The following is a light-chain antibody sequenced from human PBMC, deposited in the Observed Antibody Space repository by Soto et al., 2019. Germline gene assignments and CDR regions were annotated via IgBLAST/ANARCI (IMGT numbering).Light chain of an antibody. J-gene: IGKJ1*01. CDR2: GAS. CDR1: QSVSSSY. CDR3: QQDYNLSWT. V-gene: IGKV3D-7*01. Sequence: EIVMTQSQATLSLSPGERATLSCRASQSVSSSYLSWYQQKPGQAPRLLIYGASTRATGIPARFSGSGSGTDFTLTISSLQPEDFAVYYCQQDYNLSWTFGQGTKVEIK.